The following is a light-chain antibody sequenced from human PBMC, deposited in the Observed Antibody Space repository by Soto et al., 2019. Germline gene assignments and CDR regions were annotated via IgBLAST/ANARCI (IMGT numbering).Light chain of an antibody. J-gene: IGKJ1*01. CDR3: QQYGRTSWT. CDR1: QSVSTNF. Sequence: EIVLTQSPGTLSLSPGEGATLSCRASQSVSTNFFAWYQQKPGQAPRLLIYGASTRATGIPDRFSGSGSGTDFTLTISRLEPEDFAVYYCQQYGRTSWTFGQATKLEIK. CDR2: GAS. V-gene: IGKV3-20*01.